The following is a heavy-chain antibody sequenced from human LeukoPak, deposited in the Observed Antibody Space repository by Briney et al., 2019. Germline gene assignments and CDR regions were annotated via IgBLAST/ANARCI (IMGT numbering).Heavy chain of an antibody. CDR1: GYTFTAYY. V-gene: IGHV1-2*02. Sequence: ASVKVSCKASGYTFTAYYMHWVRQAPGQGLEWMGWINPNSGVTNYAQQFQGRVTMTRDTSISTAYMELSRLRSDDTAVYYCARSIIVVVAAGALDIWGQGTMVTVSS. CDR2: INPNSGVT. D-gene: IGHD2-21*02. CDR3: ARSIIVVVAAGALDI. J-gene: IGHJ3*02.